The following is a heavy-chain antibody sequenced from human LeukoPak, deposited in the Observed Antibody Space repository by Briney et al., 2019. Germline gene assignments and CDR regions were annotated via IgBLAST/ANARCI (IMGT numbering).Heavy chain of an antibody. CDR3: ARGLRDEERHYGYSYMDV. CDR1: GDSVSGYY. V-gene: IGHV4-4*09. Sequence: SETLSLTCTVSGDSVSGYYGSWIRQPPGKGLEWIGYFYTSANTNYNPSLKSRVTMSVDTSKNQFSLKLSSVTAADTAVYYCARGLRDEERHYGYSYMDVWGKGTTVTVSS. CDR2: FYTSANT. J-gene: IGHJ6*03. D-gene: IGHD3-22*01.